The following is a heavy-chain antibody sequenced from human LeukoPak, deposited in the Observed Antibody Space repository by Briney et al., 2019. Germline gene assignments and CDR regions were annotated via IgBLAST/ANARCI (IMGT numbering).Heavy chain of an antibody. CDR3: ASYCSGYPGGDY. V-gene: IGHV4-39*01. J-gene: IGHJ4*02. D-gene: IGHD2-15*01. CDR1: GGSISSSSYY. Sequence: PSETLSLTCTASGGSISSSSYYWGWIRQPPGKGLEWIGRIYYSGSTYYNPSLKSRVTISVDTSRNPFSLKLSSVTAADTAVYYCASYCSGYPGGDYWGQGTLVTVSS. CDR2: IYYSGST.